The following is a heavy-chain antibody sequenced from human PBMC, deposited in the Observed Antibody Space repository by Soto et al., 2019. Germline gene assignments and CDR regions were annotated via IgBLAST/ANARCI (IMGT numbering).Heavy chain of an antibody. Sequence: VQLVQSGAEVKKPGASVKISCKASGYTFDTYSMTWVRQAPGQGLEWMAWINPYNGNTHDSQKAQGRVSVTTDTSTSTVYMELRSLRSDDTAVYYCARDVLSNSPYLDFWGQGTLVTVSS. V-gene: IGHV1-18*04. CDR3: ARDVLSNSPYLDF. CDR1: GYTFDTYS. D-gene: IGHD1-1*01. CDR2: INPYNGNT. J-gene: IGHJ4*02.